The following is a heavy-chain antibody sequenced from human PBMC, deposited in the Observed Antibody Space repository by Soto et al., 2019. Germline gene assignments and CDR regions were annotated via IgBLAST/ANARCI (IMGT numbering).Heavy chain of an antibody. V-gene: IGHV3-30*18. CDR1: GFTFSNYD. D-gene: IGHD4-17*01. Sequence: SLRLSCAASGFTFSNYDMHWVRQAPGKGLEWVAVISYDGSSKYYADSVKGRFTISRDNSKNTLYLQMNSLRAEDTAVYYCAKDVTTVNFFDYWGQGTLVTVSS. J-gene: IGHJ4*02. CDR2: ISYDGSSK. CDR3: AKDVTTVNFFDY.